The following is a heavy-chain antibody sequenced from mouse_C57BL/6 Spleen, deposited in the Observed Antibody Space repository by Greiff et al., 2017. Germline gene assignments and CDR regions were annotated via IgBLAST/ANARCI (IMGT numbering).Heavy chain of an antibody. CDR2: ISSGSSTI. V-gene: IGHV5-17*01. CDR3: ARGGYYGSSYGYFDV. J-gene: IGHJ1*03. D-gene: IGHD1-1*01. Sequence: EVKVVESGGGLVKPGGSLKLSCAASGFTFSDYGMHWVRQAPEKGLEWVAYISSGSSTIYSADTVKGRFTISRDNAKNTLFLQMTSLRSEDAAMYDCARGGYYGSSYGYFDVWGTGTTVTVSS. CDR1: GFTFSDYG.